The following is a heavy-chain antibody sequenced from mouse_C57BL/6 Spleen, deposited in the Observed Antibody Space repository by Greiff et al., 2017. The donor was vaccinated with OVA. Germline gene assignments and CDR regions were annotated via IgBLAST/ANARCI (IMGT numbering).Heavy chain of an antibody. CDR2: IDPSDSYT. D-gene: IGHD2-1*01. Sequence: QVQLQQPGAELVRPGTSVKLSCKASGYTFTSYWMHWVKQRPGQGLEWIGVIDPSDSYTNYNQKFKGKATLTVDTSSSTAYMQLSSLTSEDSAVYYCARGEAIDGKEDYFDYWGQDTTLTVSS. CDR3: ARGEAIDGKEDYFDY. J-gene: IGHJ2*01. CDR1: GYTFTSYW. V-gene: IGHV1-59*01.